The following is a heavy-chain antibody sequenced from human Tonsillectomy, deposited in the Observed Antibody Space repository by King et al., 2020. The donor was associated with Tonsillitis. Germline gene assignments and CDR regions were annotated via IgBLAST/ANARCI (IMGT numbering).Heavy chain of an antibody. CDR1: GYTFTNYG. V-gene: IGHV1-18*01. J-gene: IGHJ4*02. Sequence: QLVQSGAEVKKPGASVKVSCKASGYTFTNYGISWVRQAPGQGLEWMGWISAYNGNTNYAQNLQGRVTMTTPTATRTAYMELRSLGADDTAVYYCARDPGVGAEFEYWGQGTLVTVSS. D-gene: IGHD1-26*01. CDR3: ARDPGVGAEFEY. CDR2: ISAYNGNT.